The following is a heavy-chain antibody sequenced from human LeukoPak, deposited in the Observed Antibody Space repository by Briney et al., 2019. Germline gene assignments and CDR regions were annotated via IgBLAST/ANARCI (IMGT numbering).Heavy chain of an antibody. CDR1: GGTFSSYA. J-gene: IGHJ2*01. CDR2: IIPIFGTA. Sequence: GSSVKVSCKASGGTFSSYAISWARQAPGQGLEWMGGIIPIFGTANYAQKFQGRVTITTDESTSTAYMELSSLRSEDTAVYYCATPRSPDWYFDLWGRGTLVTVSS. V-gene: IGHV1-69*05. CDR3: ATPRSPDWYFDL.